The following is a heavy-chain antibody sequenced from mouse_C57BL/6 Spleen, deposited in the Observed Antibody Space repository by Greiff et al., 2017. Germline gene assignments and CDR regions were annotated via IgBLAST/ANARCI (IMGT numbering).Heavy chain of an antibody. D-gene: IGHD2-1*01. CDR1: GYTFTSYW. CDR3: ASFYGNYKYFDV. CDR2: IHPNSGST. J-gene: IGHJ1*03. V-gene: IGHV1-64*01. Sequence: VKLQQPGAELVKPGASVKLSCKASGYTFTSYWMHWVKQRPGQGLEWIGMIHPNSGSTNYNEKFKSKATLTVDKSSSTAYMQLSSLTSEDSAVYYCASFYGNYKYFDVWGTGTTVTVSS.